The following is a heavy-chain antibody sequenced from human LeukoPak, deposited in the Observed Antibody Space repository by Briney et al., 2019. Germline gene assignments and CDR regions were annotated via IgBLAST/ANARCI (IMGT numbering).Heavy chain of an antibody. CDR2: IWYDGSNK. CDR1: GFTFSSYG. Sequence: PGRSLRLSCAVSGFTFSSYGMHWVRQAPGKGLEWSAFIWYDGSNKYYADSVKGRFTISRDNSKNTLYLQMNSLRAEDTAVYYCARDTVYSGSGTDYWGQGTLVTVSS. D-gene: IGHD6-6*01. V-gene: IGHV3-33*01. CDR3: ARDTVYSGSGTDY. J-gene: IGHJ4*02.